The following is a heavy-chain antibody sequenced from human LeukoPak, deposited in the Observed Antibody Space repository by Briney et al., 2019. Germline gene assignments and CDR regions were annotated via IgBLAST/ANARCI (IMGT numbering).Heavy chain of an antibody. CDR1: GFTFSSYA. Sequence: PGGSLRLSCAASGFTFSSYAMSWVRQAPGKGLEWVSAISGSGGSTYYADSVEGRFTISRDNSKNTLYLQMNSLRAEDTAVYYCAKDRPYCGGDCYRAFDYWGQGTLVTVSS. CDR2: ISGSGGST. V-gene: IGHV3-23*01. CDR3: AKDRPYCGGDCYRAFDY. J-gene: IGHJ4*02. D-gene: IGHD2-21*02.